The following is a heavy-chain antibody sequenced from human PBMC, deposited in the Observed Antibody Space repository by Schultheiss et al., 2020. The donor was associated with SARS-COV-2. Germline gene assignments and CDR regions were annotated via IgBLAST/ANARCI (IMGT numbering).Heavy chain of an antibody. CDR2: ISGSAVST. D-gene: IGHD2-2*01. J-gene: IGHJ6*02. Sequence: GESLKISCAASGFTFSNYAISWVRQAPGKGLEWVSGISGSAVSTYYADSVKGRFTISRDNAKNSLYLQMNSLRVEDTAVYYCARVVGYGNNAGEVGYAMDDWGQGTTVTVSS. CDR3: ARVVGYGNNAGEVGYAMDD. CDR1: GFTFSNYA. V-gene: IGHV3-23*01.